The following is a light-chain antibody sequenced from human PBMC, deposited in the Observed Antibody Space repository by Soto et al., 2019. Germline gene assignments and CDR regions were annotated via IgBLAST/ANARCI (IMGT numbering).Light chain of an antibody. CDR2: GAS. Sequence: EVVMTQSPATLYVSPGERATLSCRASQSVGGYLAWYQQTPGQAPRLLIYGASTRAAGISPRFSGGGSGTEFTLTISSLQSEDFAVYYCQQYNNWPRTFGQGTKVGIK. V-gene: IGKV3-15*01. J-gene: IGKJ1*01. CDR3: QQYNNWPRT. CDR1: QSVGGY.